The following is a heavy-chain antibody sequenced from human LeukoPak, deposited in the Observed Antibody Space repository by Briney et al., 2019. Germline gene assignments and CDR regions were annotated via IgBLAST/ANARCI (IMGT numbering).Heavy chain of an antibody. CDR1: GFTFSSYS. CDR3: ARGDLHYYDSTRRGLDI. CDR2: ISSSSSYI. V-gene: IGHV3-21*01. D-gene: IGHD3-10*01. J-gene: IGHJ3*02. Sequence: GGSLRLSCAASGFTFSSYSMNWVRQAPGKGLEWVSSISSSSSYIYYTDSVKGRFTISRDNSKNTLYLQMNSLRPEDTAVYYCARGDLHYYDSTRRGLDIWGQGTMVTVSS.